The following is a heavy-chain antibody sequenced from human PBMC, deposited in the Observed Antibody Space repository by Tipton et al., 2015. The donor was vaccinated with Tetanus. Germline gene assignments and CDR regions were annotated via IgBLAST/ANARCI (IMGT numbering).Heavy chain of an antibody. CDR3: ARDASRYTYGSNYFGY. Sequence: SLRLSCAASGFSFNVYSMSWVRQAPGRGLEWVASIKQDGSDKNYVDSVKGRFTISRDNAKNSLYLQMSSPRAEDTAVYYCARDASRYTYGSNYFGYWGQGTLVTVSS. V-gene: IGHV3-7*01. CDR2: IKQDGSDK. D-gene: IGHD5-18*01. CDR1: GFSFNVYS. J-gene: IGHJ4*02.